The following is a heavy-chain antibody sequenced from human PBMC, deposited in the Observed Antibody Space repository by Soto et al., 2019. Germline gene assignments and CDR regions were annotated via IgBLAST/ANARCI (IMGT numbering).Heavy chain of an antibody. D-gene: IGHD2-2*02. CDR2: MNPNSGNT. V-gene: IGHV1-8*01. J-gene: IGHJ5*02. Sequence: ASVKVSCKASGYTFTSYDINWVRQATGQGLEWMGWMNPNSGNTGYAQKFQGRVTMTRNTSISTAYMELSSLRSEDTAVYYCARAGPPSYQLLYGWFDPWGQGTPVTVSS. CDR1: GYTFTSYD. CDR3: ARAGPPSYQLLYGWFDP.